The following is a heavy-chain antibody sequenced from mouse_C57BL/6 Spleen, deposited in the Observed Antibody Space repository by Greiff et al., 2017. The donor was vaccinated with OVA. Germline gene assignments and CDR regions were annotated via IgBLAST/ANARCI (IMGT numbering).Heavy chain of an antibody. Sequence: QVQLQQSGAELARPGASVKLSCKASGYTFTSYGISWVKQRTGQGLEWIGEIYPRSGNTYYNEKFKGKATLTADKSSSTAYMELRSLTSEDSAVYFCARRERDDGYYPAWFAYWGQGTLVTVSA. D-gene: IGHD2-3*01. CDR3: ARRERDDGYYPAWFAY. CDR2: IYPRSGNT. J-gene: IGHJ3*01. V-gene: IGHV1-81*01. CDR1: GYTFTSYG.